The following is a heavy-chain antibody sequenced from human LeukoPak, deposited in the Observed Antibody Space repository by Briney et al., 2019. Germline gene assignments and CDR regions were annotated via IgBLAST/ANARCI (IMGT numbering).Heavy chain of an antibody. J-gene: IGHJ4*02. CDR1: GFTFSSYA. CDR2: ISYDGSNK. CDR3: ARGIPIPATHPIDY. D-gene: IGHD5-12*01. V-gene: IGHV3-30*04. Sequence: GRSLRLSCAASGFTFSSYAMHWVRQAPGKGLEWVAVISYDGSNKYYADSVKGRFTISRDNSKNTLYLQMDSLRADDTAVYYCARGIPIPATHPIDYWGQGSLVTVSS.